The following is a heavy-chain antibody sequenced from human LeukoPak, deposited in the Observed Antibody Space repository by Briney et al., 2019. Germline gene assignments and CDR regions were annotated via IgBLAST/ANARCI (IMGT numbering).Heavy chain of an antibody. CDR1: RFTFSSYS. CDR2: ISSFGSYI. V-gene: IGHV3-21*01. Sequence: GGSLRLSCAASRFTFSSYSMNWVRQAPGKGLEWVSSISSFGSYIYYADSVRGRFTISRDNAKNSLYLHMNRLRVEDTAVCYFVLIGGGSCYDYGGQGNLGTV. J-gene: IGHJ4*02. D-gene: IGHD2-15*01. CDR3: VLIGGGSCYDY.